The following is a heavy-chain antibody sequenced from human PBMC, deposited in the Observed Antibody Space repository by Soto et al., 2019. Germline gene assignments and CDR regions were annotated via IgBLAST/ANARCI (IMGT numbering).Heavy chain of an antibody. CDR2: ISGSGGT. V-gene: IGHV4-30-2*01. D-gene: IGHD7-27*01. CDR3: ARAPYWGSGSYFDY. CDR1: GVSINDGGYS. Sequence: QVQLQESGSRLVKPSQTLSLTCAVSGVSINDGGYSWNWIRQPPGKGLEWIGYISGSGGTNYNPSLKSRVTMSVDRSNNQFSLNLDSVTAADTAVYFCARAPYWGSGSYFDYWGQGTLVTVSS. J-gene: IGHJ4*02.